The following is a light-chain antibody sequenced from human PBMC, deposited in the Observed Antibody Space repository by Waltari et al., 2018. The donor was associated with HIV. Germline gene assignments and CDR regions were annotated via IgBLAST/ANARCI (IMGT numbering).Light chain of an antibody. J-gene: IGKJ4*01. Sequence: DIQLTQSPSSLSASVGNRVHITCRASQGINNYLNWYQQKPGKAPKLVIYDASILDTGVPATFSGRGFGTNFTLSISNLQPEDVATYYCQQYNNVPLTFGGGTKVEIK. V-gene: IGKV1-33*01. CDR3: QQYNNVPLT. CDR2: DAS. CDR1: QGINNY.